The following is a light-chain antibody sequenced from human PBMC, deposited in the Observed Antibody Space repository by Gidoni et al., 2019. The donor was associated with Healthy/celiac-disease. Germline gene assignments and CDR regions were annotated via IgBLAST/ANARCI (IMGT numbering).Light chain of an antibody. CDR2: GAS. CDR1: QSVSSSN. CDR3: QQYGSSLT. J-gene: IGKJ5*01. V-gene: IGKV3-20*01. Sequence: QAPGTPSLSPGQGATLTCRTSQSVSSSNLAWCPLKPGQTPRLIIYGASRSASVIPAMVSGSGSGTDFTRTIIRLEPEDFAVYYCQQYGSSLTFGQGTRLEIQ.